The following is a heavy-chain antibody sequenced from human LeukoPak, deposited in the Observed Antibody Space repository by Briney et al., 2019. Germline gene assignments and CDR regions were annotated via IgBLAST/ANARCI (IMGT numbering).Heavy chain of an antibody. CDR2: IYYSGST. J-gene: IGHJ5*02. D-gene: IGHD6-6*01. V-gene: IGHV4-31*03. CDR1: GGSISSGGYY. CDR3: ARVVSRGSYNWFDP. Sequence: SQTLSLTCTVSGGSISSGGYYWSWIRQHPGKGLEWIGYIYYSGSTYYNPSLKSRVTISVDTSKNQSSLKLSSVTAADTAVYYGARVVSRGSYNWFDPWGQGTLVTVSS.